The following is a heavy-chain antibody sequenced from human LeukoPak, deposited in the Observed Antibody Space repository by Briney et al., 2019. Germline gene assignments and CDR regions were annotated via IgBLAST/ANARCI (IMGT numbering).Heavy chain of an antibody. CDR3: ARGLRLKYQLLQPGSYYFDY. V-gene: IGHV4-4*07. Sequence: SETLSLTCTVSGGSISSFYWSWIRQPAGKGLEWIGLISISGSTNYSPSLNSRVTMSVDTSKKQFSLKLTSVTAADTAVYYCARGLRLKYQLLQPGSYYFDYWGQGTLVTVSS. CDR2: ISISGST. J-gene: IGHJ4*02. D-gene: IGHD2-2*01. CDR1: GGSISSFY.